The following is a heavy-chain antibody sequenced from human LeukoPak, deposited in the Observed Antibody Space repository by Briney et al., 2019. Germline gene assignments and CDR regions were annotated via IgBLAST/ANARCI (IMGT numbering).Heavy chain of an antibody. V-gene: IGHV3-23*01. CDR1: GFTFSSYA. Sequence: GGSLRLSCAGSGFTFSSYAMAWVRQTPEKGLEWVAIISSSDGGTYYIDSVKGRFTISRDNSKNTLYLQMNSLRAEDTAVYYCAKMDVWGQGTTVTVSS. CDR2: ISSSDGGT. CDR3: AKMDV. J-gene: IGHJ6*02.